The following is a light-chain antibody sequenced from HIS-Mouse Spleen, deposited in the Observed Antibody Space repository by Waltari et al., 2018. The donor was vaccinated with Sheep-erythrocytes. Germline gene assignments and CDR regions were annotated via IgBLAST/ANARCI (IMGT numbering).Light chain of an antibody. CDR2: EGS. CDR3: CSYAGSSTPWV. V-gene: IGLV2-23*01. Sequence: QSALTQPASVPGSPGQSITIPCTGTSSDVGSYNLVSWYQQHPGKAPKLMIYEGSKRPSGVSNRFSGSKSGNTASLTISGLQAEDEADYYCCSYAGSSTPWVFGGGTKLTVL. J-gene: IGLJ3*02. CDR1: SSDVGSYNL.